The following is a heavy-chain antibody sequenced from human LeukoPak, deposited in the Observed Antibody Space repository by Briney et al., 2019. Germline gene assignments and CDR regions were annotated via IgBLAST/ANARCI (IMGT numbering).Heavy chain of an antibody. CDR1: GYTFTSYG. CDR3: ARDKPVGSLYSSFQNYYYYGMDV. V-gene: IGHV1-18*01. D-gene: IGHD6-6*01. CDR2: ISAYNGNT. Sequence: ASVKVSCKASGYTFTSYGISWVRQAPGQGLEWMGWISAYNGNTNYAQKLQGRVTMTTDTSTSTAYMELRSLRSDDTAVYYCARDKPVGSLYSSFQNYYYYGMDVWGQGTTVTVSS. J-gene: IGHJ6*02.